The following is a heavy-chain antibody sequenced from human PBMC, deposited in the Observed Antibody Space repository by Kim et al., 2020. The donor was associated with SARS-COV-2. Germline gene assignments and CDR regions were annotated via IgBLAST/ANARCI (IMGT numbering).Heavy chain of an antibody. CDR2: INHSGST. Sequence: SETLSLTCAVYGGSFSGYYWSWIRQPPGKGLEWIGEINHSGSTNYNPSLKSRVTISVDTSKNQFSLKLSSVTAADTAVYYCARDSPVGANWFDPWGQGT. CDR1: GGSFSGYY. D-gene: IGHD3-16*01. V-gene: IGHV4-34*01. CDR3: ARDSPVGANWFDP. J-gene: IGHJ5*02.